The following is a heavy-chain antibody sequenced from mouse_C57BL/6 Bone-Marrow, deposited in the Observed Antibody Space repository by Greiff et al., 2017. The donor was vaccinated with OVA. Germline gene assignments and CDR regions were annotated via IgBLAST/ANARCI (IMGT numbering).Heavy chain of an antibody. CDR3: ACYSSPVWYAMDY. J-gene: IGHJ4*01. V-gene: IGHV1-54*01. CDR2: INPGSGGT. Sequence: QVHVKQSGAELVRPGTSVKVSCKASGYAFTNYLIEWVKQRPGQGLEWIGVINPGSGGTNYNEKFKGKAKLTADKSSSTAYMQLSSLTSEDSSVYFCACYSSPVWYAMDYWGQGTSLTVSS. CDR1: GYAFTNYL. D-gene: IGHD2-10*02.